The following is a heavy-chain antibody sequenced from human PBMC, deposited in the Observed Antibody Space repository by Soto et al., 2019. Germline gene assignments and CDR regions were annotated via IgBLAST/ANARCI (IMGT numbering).Heavy chain of an antibody. D-gene: IGHD6-13*01. V-gene: IGHV3-74*01. CDR2: INSDGSST. J-gene: IGHJ6*02. CDR1: GFTFSSYW. CDR3: ASLDSSSWYYGMDV. Sequence: EVQLVESGGGLVQPGGSLRLSCAASGFTFSSYWMHWVRQAPGKGLVWVSRINSDGSSTSYADSVKGRFTISRDNAKNTLYLQMNSLRAEDTAVYYCASLDSSSWYYGMDVWGQGTTVTVSS.